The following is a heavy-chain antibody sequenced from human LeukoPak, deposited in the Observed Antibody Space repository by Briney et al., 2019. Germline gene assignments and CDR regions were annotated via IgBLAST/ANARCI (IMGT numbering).Heavy chain of an antibody. J-gene: IGHJ4*02. Sequence: SGTLSLTCVVSGGXITSTNCWSWVRQPPGQGLEWIGEISLSGLTNYNPSLKSRVTMALDKSKNHLSLNLTSVTAADTAVYYCSRENGAFSPFGYWGQGTLVTVPS. V-gene: IGHV4-4*02. D-gene: IGHD2-8*01. CDR3: SRENGAFSPFGY. CDR2: ISLSGLT. CDR1: GGXITSTNC.